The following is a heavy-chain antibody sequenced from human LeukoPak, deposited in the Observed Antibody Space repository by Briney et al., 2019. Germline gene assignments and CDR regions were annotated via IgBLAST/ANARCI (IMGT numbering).Heavy chain of an antibody. D-gene: IGHD3-22*01. Sequence: PGGSLRLSCAASGFTFSSYSINWVRQAPGKGLEWVSSISSSSSYIYYADSVKGRFTISRDNAKNSLYLQMNSLRAEDTAVYYCASCYYYDSSGYYYVHWGQGTLVTVSS. J-gene: IGHJ4*02. CDR1: GFTFSSYS. V-gene: IGHV3-21*01. CDR2: ISSSSSYI. CDR3: ASCYYYDSSGYYYVH.